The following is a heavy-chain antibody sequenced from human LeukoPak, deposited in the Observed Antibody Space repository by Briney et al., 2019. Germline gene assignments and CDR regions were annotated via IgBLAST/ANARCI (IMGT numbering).Heavy chain of an antibody. CDR2: ISGSGGST. Sequence: GGSLRLSCAASGFTFSSYAMSWVRQAPGKGLKWVSAISGSGGSTYYADSVKGRFTISRDNSKNTLYLQMNSLRAEDTAVYYCAKGGLHNPQGFDYWGQGTLVTVSS. CDR3: AKGGLHNPQGFDY. D-gene: IGHD5-24*01. CDR1: GFTFSSYA. J-gene: IGHJ4*02. V-gene: IGHV3-23*01.